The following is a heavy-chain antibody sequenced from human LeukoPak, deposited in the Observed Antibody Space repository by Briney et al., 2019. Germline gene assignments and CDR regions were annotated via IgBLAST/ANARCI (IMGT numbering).Heavy chain of an antibody. V-gene: IGHV4-34*01. J-gene: IGHJ2*01. CDR2: INHYGSI. CDR1: GGSFSGYY. Sequence: PSETLSLTCAVYGGSFSGYYWSWIRQPPGKGLEWIGEINHYGSINYNPSLKSRVTISVDTSKNQFSLRLSSVTAADTAVYYCARDGGTDTHDWYFDLWGRGTQVTVSS. D-gene: IGHD3-16*01. CDR3: ARDGGTDTHDWYFDL.